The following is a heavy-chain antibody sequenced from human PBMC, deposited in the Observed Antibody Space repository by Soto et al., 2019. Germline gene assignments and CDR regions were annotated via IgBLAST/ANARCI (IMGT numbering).Heavy chain of an antibody. J-gene: IGHJ6*02. V-gene: IGHV3-23*01. D-gene: IGHD5-12*01. CDR2: ITDVGDPT. Sequence: PGVPLKISCAASGFTFGTYAMNWVRQAPGEGLEWVSTITDVGDPTYYADSVKGRFTISRDNSKNTLFLQMNSLRAEDTARYYCAKDRDIAYHLEGGFYYSGMDVWGQGTTVTVS. CDR3: AKDRDIAYHLEGGFYYSGMDV. CDR1: GFTFGTYA.